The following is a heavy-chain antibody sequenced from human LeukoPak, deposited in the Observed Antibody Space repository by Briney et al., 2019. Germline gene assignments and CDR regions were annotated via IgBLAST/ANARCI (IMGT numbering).Heavy chain of an antibody. Sequence: PSETLSLTCTVSGGSISSYYWSWIRQPPGKGLEWIGYIYYSGSTNYNPSLKSRVTISVDTSKNQFSLKLSSVTAADTAVYYCARDSFFSEDYYDSSGYYSDYFDYWGQGTLVTVSS. CDR2: IYYSGST. D-gene: IGHD3-22*01. CDR3: ARDSFFSEDYYDSSGYYSDYFDY. J-gene: IGHJ4*02. CDR1: GGSISSYY. V-gene: IGHV4-59*01.